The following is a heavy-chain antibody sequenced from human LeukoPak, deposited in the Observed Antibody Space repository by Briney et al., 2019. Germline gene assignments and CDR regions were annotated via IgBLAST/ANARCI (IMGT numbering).Heavy chain of an antibody. CDR2: INPNNGGT. D-gene: IGHD2-15*01. J-gene: IGHJ4*02. CDR3: ASGYCSAGTCYALDY. Sequence: GASVKVSCKASGSTFTDYYINWVRQAPGQGLEWMGWINPNNGGTNYAQKFHGRVTMTGDASISTAYMDLSRLRSDDTAVYYCASGYCSAGTCYALDYWGQGTLVTVSS. CDR1: GSTFTDYY. V-gene: IGHV1-2*02.